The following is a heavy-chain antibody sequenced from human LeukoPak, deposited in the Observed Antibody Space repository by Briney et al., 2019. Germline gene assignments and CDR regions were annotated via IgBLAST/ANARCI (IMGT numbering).Heavy chain of an antibody. CDR3: AGLYNYFDY. J-gene: IGHJ4*02. CDR2: IYSGGST. V-gene: IGHV3-53*01. D-gene: IGHD1-14*01. CDR1: GFTLSSNY. Sequence: PGGSLRLSCAASGFTLSSNYMSWVRQAPGKGLEWVSVIYSGGSTYYADSVKGRFTISRDNSKNTLYLQMNSLRAEDTAVYYCAGLYNYFDYWGQGTLVTVSS.